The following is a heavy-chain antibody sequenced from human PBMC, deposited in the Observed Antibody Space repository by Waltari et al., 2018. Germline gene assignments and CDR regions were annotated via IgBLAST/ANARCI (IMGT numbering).Heavy chain of an antibody. CDR2: INPSGGST. V-gene: IGHV1-46*01. Sequence: QVQLVQSGAEVKKPGASVKVSCKASGYTFTSYYMHWVRQAPGQGLEWMGIINPSGGSTSYAQKYPGRVTMNRDTSTSTVYMELRSLRSEDTAVYYCAREGQVTIFGVVITSDAFDIWGQGTMVTVSS. D-gene: IGHD3-3*01. CDR3: AREGQVTIFGVVITSDAFDI. CDR1: GYTFTSYY. J-gene: IGHJ3*02.